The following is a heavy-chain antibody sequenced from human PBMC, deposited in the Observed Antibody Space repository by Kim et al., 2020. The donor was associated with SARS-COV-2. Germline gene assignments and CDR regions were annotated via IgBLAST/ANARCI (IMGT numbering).Heavy chain of an antibody. Sequence: GGSLRLSCAASGFTFSSYAMSWVRQAPGKGLEWVSAISGSGGSTYYADSVKGRFTISRDNSKNTLYLQMNSLRAEDTAVYYCAKDRYYYDSSGYYYPVWTRYYFDYWGQGTLVTVSS. D-gene: IGHD3-22*01. J-gene: IGHJ4*02. V-gene: IGHV3-23*01. CDR1: GFTFSSYA. CDR2: ISGSGGST. CDR3: AKDRYYYDSSGYYYPVWTRYYFDY.